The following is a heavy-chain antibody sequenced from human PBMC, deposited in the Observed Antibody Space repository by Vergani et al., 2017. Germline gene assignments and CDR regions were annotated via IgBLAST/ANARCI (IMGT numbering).Heavy chain of an antibody. CDR3: ARGDYGILTGYRY. V-gene: IGHV1-46*03. J-gene: IGHJ4*02. CDR2: INPSGGHT. CDR1: EYTFSNYY. D-gene: IGHD3-9*01. Sequence: QVQVVQSGAEVKKSGASVKVSCKTSEYTFSNYYMHWLRQAPGQGLEWMGIINPSGGHTNYAQKFQGRVTMTRDTSTSTVYMELRSLRSEDTAIYYCARGDYGILTGYRYWGQGTLVTVSA.